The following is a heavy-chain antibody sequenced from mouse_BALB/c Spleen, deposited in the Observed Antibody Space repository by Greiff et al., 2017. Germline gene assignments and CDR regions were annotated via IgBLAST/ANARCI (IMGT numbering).Heavy chain of an antibody. V-gene: IGHV2-6-7*01. J-gene: IGHJ3*01. CDR3: ARGGIHYYGYGFAY. D-gene: IGHD1-2*01. CDR2: IWGDGST. CDR1: GFSLTGYG. Sequence: VNLVESGPGLVAPSQSLSITCTVSGFSLTGYGVNWVRQPPGKGLEWLGMIWGDGSTDYNSALKSRLSISKDNSKSQVFLKMNSLQTDDTARYYCARGGIHYYGYGFAYWGQGTLVTVSA.